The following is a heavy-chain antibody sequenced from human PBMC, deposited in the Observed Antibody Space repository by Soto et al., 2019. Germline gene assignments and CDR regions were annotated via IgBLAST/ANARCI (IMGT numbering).Heavy chain of an antibody. Sequence: ASVKVSCKASGYTFTSYAMHWVRQAPGQRLEWMGWINAGNGNTKYSQKFQGRVTITRDTSASTAYMELSSLRSEDTAVYYCARAFMVGDYNAFDIWGQGTMVTVSS. J-gene: IGHJ3*02. D-gene: IGHD4-17*01. CDR1: GYTFTSYA. CDR2: INAGNGNT. V-gene: IGHV1-3*01. CDR3: ARAFMVGDYNAFDI.